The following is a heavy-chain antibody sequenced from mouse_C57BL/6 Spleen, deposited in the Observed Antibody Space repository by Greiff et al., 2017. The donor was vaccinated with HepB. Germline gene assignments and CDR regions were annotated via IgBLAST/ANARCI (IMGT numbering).Heavy chain of an antibody. J-gene: IGHJ2*01. Sequence: EVKLVESGPGLVKPSQSLSLTCSVTGYSITSGYYWNWIRQFPGNKLEWMGYISYDGSNNYNPSLKNRISITRDTSKNQFFLKLNSVTTEDTATYYCARARTGFDYWGQGTTLTVSS. V-gene: IGHV3-6*01. CDR3: ARARTGFDY. CDR1: GYSITSGYY. CDR2: ISYDGSN. D-gene: IGHD4-1*01.